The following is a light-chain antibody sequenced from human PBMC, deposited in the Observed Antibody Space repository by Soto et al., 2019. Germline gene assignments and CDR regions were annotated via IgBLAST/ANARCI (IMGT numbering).Light chain of an antibody. V-gene: IGLV2-14*03. Sequence: QSALTQPASVSGSPGQSITISCTGTNSHVGGYNYVSWHQQHPGKAPKLMIYDVTNRPSGVSDRFSGSKSGNTASLTISGLQAEDEADYYCSSYTSSSTLVFGGGTKLTVL. CDR3: SSYTSSSTLV. J-gene: IGLJ2*01. CDR1: NSHVGGYNY. CDR2: DVT.